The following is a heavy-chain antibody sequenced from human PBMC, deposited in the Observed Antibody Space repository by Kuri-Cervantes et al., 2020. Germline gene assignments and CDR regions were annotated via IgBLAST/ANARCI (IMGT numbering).Heavy chain of an antibody. CDR2: ISAYNGNT. CDR1: GYTFTSYG. Sequence: ASVKVSCKASGYTFTSYGISWVRQAPGQGVEWMGWISAYNGNTNYAQKLQGRVTMTTDTSTSTAYMELRSLRSDDTAVYYCARGTYYYDSSGDYIYYFDYWGQGTLVTVSS. CDR3: ARGTYYYDSSGDYIYYFDY. V-gene: IGHV1-18*01. J-gene: IGHJ4*02. D-gene: IGHD3-22*01.